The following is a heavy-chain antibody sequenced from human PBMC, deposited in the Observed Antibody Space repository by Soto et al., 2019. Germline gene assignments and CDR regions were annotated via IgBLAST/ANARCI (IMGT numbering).Heavy chain of an antibody. V-gene: IGHV1-2*02. Sequence: ASVKVSCKASGYTFTDYYMHWVRQAPGQGLEWMGWINPNSGGTNYAQKFQGRVTMTRDTSINTAYMELSRLRSDDTAIYYCASGVRKYSGMDVWGQGTKVTVYS. CDR2: INPNSGGT. J-gene: IGHJ6*02. CDR3: ASGVRKYSGMDV. CDR1: GYTFTDYY. D-gene: IGHD2-8*01.